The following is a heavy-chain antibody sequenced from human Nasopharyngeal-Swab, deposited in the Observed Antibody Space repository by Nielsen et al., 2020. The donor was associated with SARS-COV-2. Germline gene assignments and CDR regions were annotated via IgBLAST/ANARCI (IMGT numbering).Heavy chain of an antibody. CDR1: GFTFSNYR. Sequence: GGSLRLSCAASGFTFSNYRMHWVRQAPGKGLVWVSRINGDGSSLNYADFVKGRFTISTDNAKSTLYLEMNSLRAEDTAEYYCARGRGSSTSMIGYWGQGTLVTVSS. CDR3: ARGRGSSTSMIGY. D-gene: IGHD2/OR15-2a*01. V-gene: IGHV3-74*01. CDR2: INGDGSSL. J-gene: IGHJ4*02.